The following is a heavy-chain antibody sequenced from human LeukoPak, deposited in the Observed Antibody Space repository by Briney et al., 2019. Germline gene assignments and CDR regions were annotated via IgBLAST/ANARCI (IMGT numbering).Heavy chain of an antibody. J-gene: IGHJ2*01. Sequence: GESLKISCKGSGYSFTSYWIGWVRQMPGKGLEWMGIIYPGDSDTRYRPSFQGQVTISANKSLSTAYLQWSSLKASDTAMYYCARRESSSWVDWYFDLWGRGTLVTVSS. CDR2: IYPGDSDT. D-gene: IGHD6-13*01. CDR1: GYSFTSYW. V-gene: IGHV5-51*01. CDR3: ARRESSSWVDWYFDL.